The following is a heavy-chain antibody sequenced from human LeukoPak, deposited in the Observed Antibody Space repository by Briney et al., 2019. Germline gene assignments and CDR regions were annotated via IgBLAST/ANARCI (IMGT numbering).Heavy chain of an antibody. CDR3: VTGDYFDY. V-gene: IGHV1-2*04. Sequence: ASVKVSCKASGYIFSGYYMHWVRQAPGQGLEWVGRINPDTGDPNYARKFRGWVTKTTDTSISSGYMELSRLKSDDTAVYYCVTGDYFDYWGQGTLVIVSS. J-gene: IGHJ4*02. CDR1: GYIFSGYY. CDR2: INPDTGDP.